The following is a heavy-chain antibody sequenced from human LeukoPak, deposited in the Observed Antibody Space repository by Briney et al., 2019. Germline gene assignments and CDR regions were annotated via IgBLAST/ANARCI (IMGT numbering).Heavy chain of an antibody. V-gene: IGHV3-30-3*01. CDR2: ISYDGSNE. CDR3: ARPRGWERRWYFDL. D-gene: IGHD1-26*01. J-gene: IGHJ2*01. Sequence: GGSLRLSCEASGFTFSTYTMHWVRQAPGKGLEWVAVISYDGSNEYFADSVKGRFTISRDNAKNSLYLQMDSLRAEDTAVYYCARPRGWERRWYFDLWGRGTLVTVSS. CDR1: GFTFSTYT.